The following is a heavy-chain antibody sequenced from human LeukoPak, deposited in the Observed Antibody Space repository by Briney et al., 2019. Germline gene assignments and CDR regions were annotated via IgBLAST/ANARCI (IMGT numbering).Heavy chain of an antibody. CDR1: GGSISSSSYY. V-gene: IGHV4-39*01. CDR2: IYYSGST. J-gene: IGHJ4*02. D-gene: IGHD6-13*01. Sequence: SETLSPTCTVSGGSISSSSYYWGWIRQTPGKGLEWIGNIYYSGSTYYNPSLKSRVTISVDTSKNQFSLKLSSVTAADTAVYYCARLAAAAGRGDYYFDYWGQGTLVTVSS. CDR3: ARLAAAAGRGDYYFDY.